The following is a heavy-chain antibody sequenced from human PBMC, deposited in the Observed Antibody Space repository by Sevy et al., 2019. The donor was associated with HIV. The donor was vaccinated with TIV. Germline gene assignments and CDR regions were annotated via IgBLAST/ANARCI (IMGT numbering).Heavy chain of an antibody. CDR2: ISSSSFYV. J-gene: IGHJ6*03. D-gene: IGHD3-3*01. V-gene: IGHV3-21*01. Sequence: GGSLRLSCAASGFTFSSYSMNWVRQAPGKGLEWVSSISSSSFYVYYADSVKGRFTISRDNAKNSLYLQMNSLRAEDTAVYYCARDPSERFLEWSLGFYYMDVWGKWTTVTVSS. CDR3: ARDPSERFLEWSLGFYYMDV. CDR1: GFTFSSYS.